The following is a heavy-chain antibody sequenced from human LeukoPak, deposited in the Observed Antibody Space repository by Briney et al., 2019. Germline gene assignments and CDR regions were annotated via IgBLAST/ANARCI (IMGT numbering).Heavy chain of an antibody. D-gene: IGHD4/OR15-4a*01. CDR1: GFTFTSSA. CDR3: ARRAGAYSHPYDY. V-gene: IGHV1-58*02. Sequence: SVKVSCKASGFTFTSSAMQWVRQARGQRLEWIGWIVVGSGNTNYAQKFQERVTITRDMSTSTAYMELSSLRAEDTAVYYCARRAGAYSHPYDYWGQGTLVTVSS. J-gene: IGHJ4*02. CDR2: IVVGSGNT.